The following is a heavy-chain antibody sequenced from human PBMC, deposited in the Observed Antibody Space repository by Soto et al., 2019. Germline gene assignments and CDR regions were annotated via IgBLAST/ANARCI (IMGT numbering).Heavy chain of an antibody. J-gene: IGHJ6*02. CDR2: ISGTAGST. CDR1: GFTFSSYA. Sequence: QSGGSLRLSCEASGFTFSSYAMSWVRQAPGKGLEWVSTISGTAGSTAYADSVKGRFTISRDNSRNTLYLQMNSLRAEDTAVYYCAKDSYDFWSSSGEYGMDVWGQGTTVTVSS. V-gene: IGHV3-23*01. D-gene: IGHD3-3*01. CDR3: AKDSYDFWSSSGEYGMDV.